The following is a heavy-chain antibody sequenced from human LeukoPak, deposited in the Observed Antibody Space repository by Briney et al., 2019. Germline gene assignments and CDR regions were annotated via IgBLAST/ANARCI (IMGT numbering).Heavy chain of an antibody. CDR2: IYPGDSDT. V-gene: IGHV5-51*01. CDR3: ASILTGYSVRY. Sequence: GESLKISCKGSGYSFTSYWIGWVRQMPGKGLEWMWIIYPGDSDTRYSPSFQCQATISAHTSISTAYLQWSSLKASDTAMYYCASILTGYSVRYWGQGTLVTVSS. J-gene: IGHJ4*02. D-gene: IGHD3-9*01. CDR1: GYSFTSYW.